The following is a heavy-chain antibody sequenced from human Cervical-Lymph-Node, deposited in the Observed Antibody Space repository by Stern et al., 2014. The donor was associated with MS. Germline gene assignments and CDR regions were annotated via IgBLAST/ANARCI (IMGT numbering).Heavy chain of an antibody. CDR2: ISAYNGNT. CDR3: AREYSSGWYDYYYGMDV. V-gene: IGHV1-18*04. Sequence: QVQLVESGAEVKKPGASVKVSCKASGYTFTSYGISWVRQAPGQGLEWMGWISAYNGNTNYAQKLQGRVTMTTDTSTSTAYMELRSLRSDDTAVYYCAREYSSGWYDYYYGMDVWGQGTTVTVSS. D-gene: IGHD6-19*01. CDR1: GYTFTSYG. J-gene: IGHJ6*02.